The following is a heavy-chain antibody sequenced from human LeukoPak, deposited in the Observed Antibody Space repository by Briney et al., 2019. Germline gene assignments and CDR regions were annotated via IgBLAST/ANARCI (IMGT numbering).Heavy chain of an antibody. D-gene: IGHD3-10*01. V-gene: IGHV3-11*06. CDR3: ARGGPGGSGSYYIY. CDR2: ISSSSSHT. Sequence: PGGSLRLSCAASGFTFSDYYMSWIRQAPGKGLEWVSYISSSSSHTNYADSVKGRFTISRDNAKNSLYLQMNSLRAEDTAVYYCARGGPGGSGSYYIYWGQGTLVTVSS. J-gene: IGHJ4*02. CDR1: GFTFSDYY.